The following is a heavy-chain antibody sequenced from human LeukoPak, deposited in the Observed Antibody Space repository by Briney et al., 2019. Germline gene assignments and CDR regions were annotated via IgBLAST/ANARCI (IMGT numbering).Heavy chain of an antibody. CDR1: GGTFSSYT. Sequence: GSSVKVSCKASGGTFSSYTISWVRQAPGQGLEWMGRIIPILGIANYAQKFQGRVTITADKSMSTAYMELSSLRSEDTAVYYCARAYYSGGYYYYYMDVWGKGTTVTVSS. D-gene: IGHD3-10*01. J-gene: IGHJ6*03. CDR2: IIPILGIA. CDR3: ARAYYSGGYYYYYMDV. V-gene: IGHV1-69*02.